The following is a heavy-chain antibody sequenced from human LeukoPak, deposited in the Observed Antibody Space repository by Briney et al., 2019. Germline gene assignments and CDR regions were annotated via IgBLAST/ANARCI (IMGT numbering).Heavy chain of an antibody. CDR3: ARQIASAGTDGFDF. V-gene: IGHV4-4*07. J-gene: IGHJ4*02. Sequence: SETLSLTCTVSGGSISSYYWSWIRQPAGKGLEWIGRIYSTGSTNYNPSLKSRVTMSVDTSKNQFSLRLRSVTAADTAVYYCARQIASAGTDGFDFWGQGALVTVSS. CDR2: IYSTGST. CDR1: GGSISSYY. D-gene: IGHD6-13*01.